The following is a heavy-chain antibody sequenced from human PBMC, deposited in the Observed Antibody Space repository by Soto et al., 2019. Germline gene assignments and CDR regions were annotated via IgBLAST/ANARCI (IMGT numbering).Heavy chain of an antibody. D-gene: IGHD2-2*01. CDR2: VGRGDST. CDR3: AIGILVEVPGTRAFDI. Sequence: EVQLLESGGGLVQPGGSLRLSCAASGFSFSTYAMSWVRQAPGKGLEWVSTVGRGDSTFYADSVRGRFTISRDNSNNALFLQMNSLRADDTALYFCAIGILVEVPGTRAFDIWGQGTMVIVSS. V-gene: IGHV3-23*01. CDR1: GFSFSTYA. J-gene: IGHJ3*02.